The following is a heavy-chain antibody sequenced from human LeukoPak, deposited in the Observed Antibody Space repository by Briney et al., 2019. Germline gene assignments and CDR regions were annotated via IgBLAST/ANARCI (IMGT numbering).Heavy chain of an antibody. CDR1: GYQFSNYW. V-gene: IGHV5-10-1*01. CDR3: ARIPNGYNDWYFDL. D-gene: IGHD5-24*01. Sequence: GESLKISCKGSGYQFSNYWIAWVRQMPGKGLEWMGRIDPSDSYTKYSPSFQGHVIISADKSSNTVYLQWSSLKASDTAMYYCARIPNGYNDWYFDLWGRGTLVTVSS. CDR2: IDPSDSYT. J-gene: IGHJ2*01.